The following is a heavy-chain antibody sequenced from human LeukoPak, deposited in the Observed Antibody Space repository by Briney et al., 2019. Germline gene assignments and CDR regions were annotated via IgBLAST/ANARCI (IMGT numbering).Heavy chain of an antibody. CDR3: ARLDSALFDC. J-gene: IGHJ4*02. CDR1: GGSISGYY. V-gene: IGHV4-59*05. Sequence: SETLSLTCTVSGGSISGYYWSWIRQPPGKGLEWIGSIYYSGSTYYNPSLKSRVTISVDTSKNQFSLKLSSVTAADTAVYYCARLDSALFDCWGQGTLVTVSS. CDR2: IYYSGST.